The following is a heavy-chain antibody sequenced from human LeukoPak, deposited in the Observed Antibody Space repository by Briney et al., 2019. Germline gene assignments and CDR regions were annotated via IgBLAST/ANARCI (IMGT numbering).Heavy chain of an antibody. J-gene: IGHJ4*02. CDR1: GGSISSGAYY. V-gene: IGHV4-31*11. CDR3: AREVNWNSVTLFFDY. CDR2: IYYSGTT. D-gene: IGHD1-7*01. Sequence: SETLSLTCAVSGGSISSGAYYWSRIRQHPGKGLEWIGYIYYSGTTYHNPSLKSRVTISVDTSKNQFSLNLSSVTAADTAVYYCAREVNWNSVTLFFDYWGQGTLVTVSS.